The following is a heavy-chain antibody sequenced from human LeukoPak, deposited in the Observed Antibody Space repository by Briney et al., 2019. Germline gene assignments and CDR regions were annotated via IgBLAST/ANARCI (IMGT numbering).Heavy chain of an antibody. Sequence: SSVPVSCLATGGTFLNYPISWVRPAPGQGLAWVGGISRIFGTANYAQKFQGRVTITTDESTSTAYMELSSLRSEDTAVYCCAGRLRARFGSYAYGGQGTLVTVSS. CDR1: GGTFLNYP. CDR2: ISRIFGTA. CDR3: AGRLRARFGSYAY. V-gene: IGHV1-69*05. J-gene: IGHJ4*02. D-gene: IGHD1-26*01.